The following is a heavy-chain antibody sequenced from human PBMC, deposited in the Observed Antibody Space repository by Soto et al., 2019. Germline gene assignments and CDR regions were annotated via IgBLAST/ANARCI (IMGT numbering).Heavy chain of an antibody. CDR1: GFSFSDYA. V-gene: IGHV3-23*01. CDR2: ISGDAGST. J-gene: IGHJ4*02. D-gene: IGHD4-17*01. CDR3: AKRVYGDYVWFDY. Sequence: VQLLESGGGLVQPGGSLRLSCAASGFSFSDYAMSWVRQAPGKGLEWVSIISGDAGSTKYADSVKGRFTISRVNSKNTVYRQMNSLRAEDTAVYYCAKRVYGDYVWFDYWGQGTLVTVSS.